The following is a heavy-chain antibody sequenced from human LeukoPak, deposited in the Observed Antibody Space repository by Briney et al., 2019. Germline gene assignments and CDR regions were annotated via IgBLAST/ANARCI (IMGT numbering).Heavy chain of an antibody. Sequence: GGSLRPSCAASGFTVSSNYMSWVRQAPGKGLEWVSVIYSGGSTYYADSVKGRFTISRDNSKNTLYLQMNSLRAEDTAVYYCARDTDYLGTYWGQGTLVTVSS. CDR3: ARDTDYLGTY. CDR1: GFTVSSNY. V-gene: IGHV3-53*01. J-gene: IGHJ4*02. D-gene: IGHD4-11*01. CDR2: IYSGGST.